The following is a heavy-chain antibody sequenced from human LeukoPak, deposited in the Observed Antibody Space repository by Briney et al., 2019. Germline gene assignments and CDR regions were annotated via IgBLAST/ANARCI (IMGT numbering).Heavy chain of an antibody. CDR3: AKDGRLGSYSVFDY. J-gene: IGHJ4*02. CDR1: GFTFSSYG. D-gene: IGHD1-26*01. Sequence: PGGSLRLSCAASGFTFSSYGMHWVRQAPGKGLEWVAVISYDGSNKYYADSVKGRFTISRDNSKNTLYLQMNSLRAEDTAVYYCAKDGRLGSYSVFDYWGQGTLVTVSS. V-gene: IGHV3-30*18. CDR2: ISYDGSNK.